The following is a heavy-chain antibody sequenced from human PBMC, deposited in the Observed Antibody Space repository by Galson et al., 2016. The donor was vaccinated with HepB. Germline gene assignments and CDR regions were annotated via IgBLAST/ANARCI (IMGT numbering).Heavy chain of an antibody. CDR1: GYTFTSSD. D-gene: IGHD5-18*01. J-gene: IGHJ4*02. V-gene: IGHV1-8*01. Sequence: SVKVSCKASGYTFTSSDINWVRQATGQGLEWMGWMNPKSGNTGYARKFQGRVTMTRDTSISTAYMELSSLRSEDTAVYYCAREIPRKQLWLRFGYFASWGQGTLVTVSS. CDR2: MNPKSGNT. CDR3: AREIPRKQLWLRFGYFAS.